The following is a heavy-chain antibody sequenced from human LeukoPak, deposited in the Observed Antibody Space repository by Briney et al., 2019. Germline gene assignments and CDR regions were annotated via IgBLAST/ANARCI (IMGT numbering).Heavy chain of an antibody. D-gene: IGHD6-13*01. CDR2: ISYDGSNK. Sequence: SGTSLRLSCAASGFTFSSYGIHWVRQAPGKGLEWVAVISYDGSNKYYADSVKGRFTISRDNSKNTLYLEMNSLRAEDTAVYYCAKEVTAAGTWWFDPWGQGTLVTVSS. CDR3: AKEVTAAGTWWFDP. V-gene: IGHV3-30*18. CDR1: GFTFSSYG. J-gene: IGHJ5*02.